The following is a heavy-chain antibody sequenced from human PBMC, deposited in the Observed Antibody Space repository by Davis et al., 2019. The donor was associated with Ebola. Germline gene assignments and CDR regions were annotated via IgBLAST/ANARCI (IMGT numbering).Heavy chain of an antibody. J-gene: IGHJ6*03. CDR3: VRDYGRGWSSFYYYMDV. CDR1: GFTFENYG. V-gene: IGHV3-48*04. CDR2: ISSSGSSI. D-gene: IGHD3-10*01. Sequence: GESLKISCTTSGFTFENYGMNWIRQTPGKGLECISYISSSGSSIYYADSVKGRFTISRDNAKNSLYLQMNGLRAEDTAVYYCVRDYGRGWSSFYYYMDVWGKGTTVTVSS.